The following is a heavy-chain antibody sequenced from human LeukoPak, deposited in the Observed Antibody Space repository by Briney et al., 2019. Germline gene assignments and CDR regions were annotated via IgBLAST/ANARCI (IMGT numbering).Heavy chain of an antibody. CDR1: GFTFSSYW. CDR2: IHPDGSAQ. D-gene: IGHD3-16*01. J-gene: IGHJ5*02. V-gene: IGHV3-7*01. CDR3: ASQSYARFDP. Sequence: GGSLGLSCAASGFTFSSYWMSWVRQAPGKGLEWVGNIHPDGSAQFPVDSVKGRFTISRDNARNSLFLQMNNLRVEDTAVYYCASQSYARFDPWGQGTLVIVSS.